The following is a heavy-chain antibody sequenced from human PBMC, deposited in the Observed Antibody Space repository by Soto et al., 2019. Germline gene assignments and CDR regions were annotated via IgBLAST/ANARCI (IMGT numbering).Heavy chain of an antibody. V-gene: IGHV3-15*01. J-gene: IGHJ4*02. Sequence: EVQLVESGGGLVKPGGSLRVSCAASGLTFKNAWMTWLRQAPGKGLEWVGRIKSKTNGGTADYAEPVKGRFTISRDDSANTLYLQMNSLKTEDTAVYYCSTHNGSHFWGRGTLVTVSS. CDR2: IKSKTNGGTA. D-gene: IGHD1-26*01. CDR3: STHNGSHF. CDR1: GLTFKNAW.